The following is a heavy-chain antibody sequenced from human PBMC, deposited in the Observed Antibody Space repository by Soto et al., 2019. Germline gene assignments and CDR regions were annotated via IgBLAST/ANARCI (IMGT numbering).Heavy chain of an antibody. CDR2: INHSGST. CDR3: ARDKITGLFGY. Sequence: QVQLQQWGAGLLKPSETLSLNCAVYGGSFSGYYWTWIRQPPGTGLEWIGEINHSGSTNYNPSLKSRVTISVDTSKNQFSLKLTSVTAADTAVYYCARDKITGLFGYWGQGTLVTVSS. V-gene: IGHV4-34*01. CDR1: GGSFSGYY. J-gene: IGHJ4*02. D-gene: IGHD2-8*02.